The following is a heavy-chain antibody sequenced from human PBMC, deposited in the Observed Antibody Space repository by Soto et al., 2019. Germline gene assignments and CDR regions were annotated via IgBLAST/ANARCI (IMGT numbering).Heavy chain of an antibody. J-gene: IGHJ4*02. CDR1: GFTFRTYW. CDR2: IDAAGSGT. D-gene: IGHD6-19*01. V-gene: IGHV3-74*03. Sequence: VQLVESGGGLVQPGGSLRLSCAASGFTFRTYWMHWVRQSPGKGLVWVSRIDAAGSGTTYADAVEGRFTISRDNAKNTLYLQMNSLRAEDTAVYYCARDQTVTGPSTIDYCGQGTLVPVSS. CDR3: ARDQTVTGPSTIDY.